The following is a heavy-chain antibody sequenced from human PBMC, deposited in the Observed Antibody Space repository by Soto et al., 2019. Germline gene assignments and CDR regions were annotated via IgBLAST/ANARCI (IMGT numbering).Heavy chain of an antibody. CDR1: GHSISSGSY. Sequence: SETLSLTCTVSGHSISSGSYWAWIRQPPGKGPEWIASIYHGGTTFYNPSLKSRITISVDTSNNQFSLKLTSVTAADTAVYYCARVHVMVVAGSTFDYWGHGTLVTVSS. V-gene: IGHV4-38-2*02. CDR2: IYHGGTT. CDR3: ARVHVMVVAGSTFDY. J-gene: IGHJ4*01. D-gene: IGHD6-19*01.